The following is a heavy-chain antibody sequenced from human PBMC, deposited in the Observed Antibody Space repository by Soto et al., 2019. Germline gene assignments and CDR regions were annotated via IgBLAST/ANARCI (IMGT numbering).Heavy chain of an antibody. CDR2: ISSSSSYI. J-gene: IGHJ6*03. Sequence: GGSLRLSCAASGFTFSSYSMNWVRQAPGKGLEWVSSISSSSSYIYYADSVKGRFTISRDNAKNSLYLQMNSLRAEDTAVYYCTRYPYSSGWYGDDDYYYMDVWGKGTTVTVSS. V-gene: IGHV3-21*01. CDR1: GFTFSSYS. D-gene: IGHD6-19*01. CDR3: TRYPYSSGWYGDDDYYYMDV.